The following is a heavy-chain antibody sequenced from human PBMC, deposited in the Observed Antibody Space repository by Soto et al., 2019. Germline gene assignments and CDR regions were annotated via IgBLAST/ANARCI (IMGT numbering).Heavy chain of an antibody. Sequence: GASVKVSCKASGYTFTSYGISWVRQAPGQGLEWMGWISAYNGNTNYAQKLQGRVTMTTDTSTSTAYMELRSLRSDDTAVYYCARSITIFGVVHLRPAPTDYYYYGMEVWGQGTTVTVSS. CDR1: GYTFTSYG. J-gene: IGHJ6*02. V-gene: IGHV1-18*01. CDR3: ARSITIFGVVHLRPAPTDYYYYGMEV. D-gene: IGHD3-3*01. CDR2: ISAYNGNT.